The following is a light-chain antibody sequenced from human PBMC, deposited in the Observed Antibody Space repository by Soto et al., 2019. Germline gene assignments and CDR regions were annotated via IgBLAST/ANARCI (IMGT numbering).Light chain of an antibody. CDR2: DAS. J-gene: IGKJ1*01. CDR1: QSVSSY. Sequence: EIVLTQSPATLSLSPGERATLSCMASQSVSSYLAWYQQKPGQAPRLLIYDASNRATGIPARFSGGGSGTEFTLTISSLQSEDFAVYYCQQYSDWPPWTFGQGTKVDIK. CDR3: QQYSDWPPWT. V-gene: IGKV3-11*01.